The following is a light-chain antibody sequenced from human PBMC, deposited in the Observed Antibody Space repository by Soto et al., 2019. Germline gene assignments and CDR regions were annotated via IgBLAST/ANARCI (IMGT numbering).Light chain of an antibody. CDR1: SSDIGAYNY. CDR2: EVS. J-gene: IGLJ1*01. CDR3: QSYDSSLSGYV. V-gene: IGLV2-14*01. Sequence: QSALTQPASVSGSPGQSITISCTGTSSDIGAYNYVSWYQHHPGKAPKLVIAEVSDRPSGVSNRFSGTKSGNTASLTISGLQAEDGADYYCQSYDSSLSGYVFGTGTKLTVL.